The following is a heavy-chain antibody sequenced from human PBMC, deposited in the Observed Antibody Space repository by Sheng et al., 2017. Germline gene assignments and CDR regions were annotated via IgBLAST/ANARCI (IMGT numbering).Heavy chain of an antibody. J-gene: IGHJ4*02. CDR1: GFTFSSYS. CDR2: ISSSSSYI. V-gene: IGHV3-21*01. CDR3: ASWEYQLLLGGIDHPFDY. D-gene: IGHD2-2*01. Sequence: EVQLVESGGGLVKPGGSLRLSCAASGFTFSSYSMNWVRQAPGKGLEWVSSISSSSSYIYYADSVKGRFTISRDNAKNSLYLQMNSLRAEDTAVYYCASWEYQLLLGGIDHPFDYWGQGTLVTVSS.